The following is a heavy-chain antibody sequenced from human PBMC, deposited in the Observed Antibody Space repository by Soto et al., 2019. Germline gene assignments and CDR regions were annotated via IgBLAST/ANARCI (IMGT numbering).Heavy chain of an antibody. CDR3: VMVNNYVTPTPQDV. V-gene: IGHV1-18*01. CDR1: GYIFVNYG. Sequence: QVQLVQSGDEVKKPGASVKVSCKASGYIFVNYGIAWVRQAPGQGLEWMGWISPYTGNTHSATKIQGRLTMTTDTSTRTAYMDPRSLTSDDTAVYYCVMVNNYVTPTPQDVWGQGTTVTVSS. J-gene: IGHJ6*02. CDR2: ISPYTGNT. D-gene: IGHD3-16*01.